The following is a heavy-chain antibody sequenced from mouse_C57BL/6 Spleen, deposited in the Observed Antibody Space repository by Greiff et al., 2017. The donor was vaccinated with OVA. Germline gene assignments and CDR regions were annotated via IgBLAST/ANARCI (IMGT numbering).Heavy chain of an antibody. CDR3: ARPHYYGSSLDD. J-gene: IGHJ2*01. V-gene: IGHV1-82*01. Sequence: VQLQQSGPELVKPGASVKISCTASGYAFSSSWMNWVKQRPGKGLEWIGRIYPGDGATNYTGTFKGTATLTADKSSSTVFLQLSSLTSEDSAVYYCARPHYYGSSLDDWGQGTTLTVSS. CDR2: IYPGDGAT. D-gene: IGHD1-1*01. CDR1: GYAFSSSW.